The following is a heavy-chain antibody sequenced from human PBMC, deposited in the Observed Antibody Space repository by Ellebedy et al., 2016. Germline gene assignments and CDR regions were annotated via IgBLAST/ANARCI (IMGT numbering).Heavy chain of an antibody. CDR3: ARGYCSGGRCYAYGMDV. D-gene: IGHD2-15*01. Sequence: SETLSLTXTVSGGSISGYYWGWVRQPPGKGLEWISYVYYSGTPNYNPSLKSRVTISLDRSNNQFSLKLTSVTAADTAVYYCARGYCSGGRCYAYGMDVWGQGTTVTVSS. CDR1: GGSISGYY. CDR2: VYYSGTP. V-gene: IGHV4-59*01. J-gene: IGHJ6*02.